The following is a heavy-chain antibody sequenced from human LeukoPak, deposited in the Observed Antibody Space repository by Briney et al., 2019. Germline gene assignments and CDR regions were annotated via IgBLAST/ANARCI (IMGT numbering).Heavy chain of an antibody. CDR2: IKEDGSGK. V-gene: IGHV3-7*01. D-gene: IGHD3-3*02. CDR3: ARDPFSD. J-gene: IGHJ4*02. CDR1: GFTLSSFW. Sequence: GGSLRLSCEGTGFTLSSFWMSWVRQAPGKGLEWVANIKEDGSGKYYVDSVKGRFTISRDNARNSLDLQMNSLRAEDTGVYYCARDPFSDWGQGTLVTVSS.